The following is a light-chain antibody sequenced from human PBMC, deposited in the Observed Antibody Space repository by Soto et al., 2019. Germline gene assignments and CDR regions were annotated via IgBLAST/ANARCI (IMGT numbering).Light chain of an antibody. CDR3: QQYNSYSEA. CDR2: KAS. CDR1: QSIITS. J-gene: IGKJ1*01. Sequence: IHMTQSASTLSASVGDRVTITCRASQSIITSLAWYQQKPGKAPKLLTYKASSLQSGVPSRFSGSGPGTEFPLTISSLQPDDFATYYCQQYNSYSEAFGQGTRWIS. V-gene: IGKV1-5*03.